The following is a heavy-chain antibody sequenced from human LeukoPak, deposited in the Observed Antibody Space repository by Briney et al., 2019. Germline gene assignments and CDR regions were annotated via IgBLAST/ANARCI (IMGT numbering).Heavy chain of an antibody. CDR2: IYYSGST. D-gene: IGHD6-13*01. Sequence: SETLSLTCTVSGGSISSYYWSWIRQPPGKGLEWIGYIYYSGSTNYNPSLKSRVTISVDTSKNQFSPKLSSVTAADTAVYYCARLNSSSWYPLAYWGQGTLVTVSS. CDR1: GGSISSYY. J-gene: IGHJ4*02. CDR3: ARLNSSSWYPLAY. V-gene: IGHV4-59*08.